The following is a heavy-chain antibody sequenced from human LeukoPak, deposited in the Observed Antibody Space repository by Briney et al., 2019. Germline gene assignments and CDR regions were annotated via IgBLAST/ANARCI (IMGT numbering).Heavy chain of an antibody. CDR2: TWSDGTNK. CDR3: ARDRGGSKFFDY. Sequence: GGSLRLSCAASGFTFNSYGMHWVRQAPDKGLERVAFTWSDGTNKFYVDSVKGRFTISRDNSKNTLYLQMNSLRAEDTAVYYCARDRGGSKFFDYWGQGTLVTVSS. J-gene: IGHJ4*02. D-gene: IGHD3-10*01. CDR1: GFTFNSYG. V-gene: IGHV3-33*01.